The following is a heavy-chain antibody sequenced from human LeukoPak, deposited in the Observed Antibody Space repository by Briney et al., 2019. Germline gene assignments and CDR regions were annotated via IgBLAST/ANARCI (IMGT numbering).Heavy chain of an antibody. CDR1: GFTFSSYA. CDR2: ISSNGGTT. CDR3: ARDAWGSGSYYDL. J-gene: IGHJ2*01. Sequence: GGSLRLSCAASGFTFSSYAMHWVRQAPGKGLEYVSAISSNGGTTYYADSVKGRFTISRDNSKDTLYLQMGSLRAEDMAVYYCARDAWGSGSYYDLWGRGTLVTVSS. V-gene: IGHV3-64*02. D-gene: IGHD3-10*01.